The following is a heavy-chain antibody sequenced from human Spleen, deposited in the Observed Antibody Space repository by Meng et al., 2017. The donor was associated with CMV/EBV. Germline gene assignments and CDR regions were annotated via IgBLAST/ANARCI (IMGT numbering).Heavy chain of an antibody. CDR3: ASYCRSTSCYGTYYGMDV. Sequence: ASVKVSCKASGYTFTSYDINWMRQATGQGLEWMGWMNPNSGNTGYAQKFQGRVTITRNTSISTAYMELSSLRSEDTAVYYCASYCRSTSCYGTYYGMDVWGQGTTVTVSS. V-gene: IGHV1-8*03. D-gene: IGHD2-2*01. J-gene: IGHJ6*02. CDR2: MNPNSGNT. CDR1: GYTFTSYD.